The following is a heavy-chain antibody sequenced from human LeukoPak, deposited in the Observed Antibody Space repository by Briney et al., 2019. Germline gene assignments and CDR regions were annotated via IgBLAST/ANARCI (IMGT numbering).Heavy chain of an antibody. CDR3: ARGFLGSYNWFDP. D-gene: IGHD3-16*01. V-gene: IGHV4-34*01. Sequence: SETLSLTCAVYGGSFSGYYWSWIRQPPGKGLEWIGEINHSGSTNYNPSLKSRVTISVDTSKNQFSLKLSSVTAADTAVYYCARGFLGSYNWFDPWGQGTLVTVSS. CDR1: GGSFSGYY. CDR2: INHSGST. J-gene: IGHJ5*02.